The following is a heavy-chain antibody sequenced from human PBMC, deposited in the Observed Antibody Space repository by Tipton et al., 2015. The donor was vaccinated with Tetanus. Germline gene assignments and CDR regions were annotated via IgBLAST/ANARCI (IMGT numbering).Heavy chain of an antibody. CDR2: ISAGGAST. Sequence: SLRLSCAASGFTFNSYAMSWVRQAPGKGLEWVSSISAGGASTYYADSVRGRFTFSRDNSRNTLYLQMNSLRAEDTAMYYCAKGGWNYWFDPWGQGTLVTVSS. CDR1: GFTFNSYA. CDR3: AKGGWNYWFDP. D-gene: IGHD1-7*01. J-gene: IGHJ5*02. V-gene: IGHV3-23*01.